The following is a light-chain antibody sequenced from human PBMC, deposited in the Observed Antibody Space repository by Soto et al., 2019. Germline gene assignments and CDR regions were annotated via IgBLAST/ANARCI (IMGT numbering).Light chain of an antibody. Sequence: DIHMTQSPSSLSLSVGDRVTITCRAGQSISSYLNWYQQKPGKAPKLLIYGSFTLQSGVPSRFSGSGSGTDFTLTISNLQPEDFATYYCQQSFSTPYTFGQGTNLEIK. CDR1: QSISSY. J-gene: IGKJ2*01. V-gene: IGKV1-39*01. CDR2: GSF. CDR3: QQSFSTPYT.